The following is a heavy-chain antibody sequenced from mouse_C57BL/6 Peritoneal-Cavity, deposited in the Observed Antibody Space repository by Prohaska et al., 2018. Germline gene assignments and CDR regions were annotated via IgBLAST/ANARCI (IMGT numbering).Heavy chain of an antibody. Sequence: FTFTSYWITWVKQRPGQGLEWIGDIYPGSGSTNYNEKFKSKATLTVDTSSSTAYMQLSSLTSEDSAVYYCARDYYADYWGQDSTLTVSS. CDR2: IYPGSGST. CDR1: FTFTSYW. J-gene: IGHJ2*01. CDR3: ARDYYADY. V-gene: IGHV1-55*01.